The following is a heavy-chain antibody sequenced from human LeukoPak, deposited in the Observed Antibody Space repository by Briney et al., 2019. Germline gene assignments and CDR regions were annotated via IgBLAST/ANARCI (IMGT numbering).Heavy chain of an antibody. D-gene: IGHD5-24*01. CDR2: VYYSGST. CDR3: ARTENYIPEDCFDP. J-gene: IGHJ5*02. CDR1: GVSISSYY. V-gene: IGHV4-59*08. Sequence: SETLSLTCTVSGVSISSYYWTWIRQPPGKGLEWIGYVYYSGSTFYNPSLKSRVTLSVDTSKNQFSLKLSSVTAADTALYYCARTENYIPEDCFDPWGQGTLVTVSS.